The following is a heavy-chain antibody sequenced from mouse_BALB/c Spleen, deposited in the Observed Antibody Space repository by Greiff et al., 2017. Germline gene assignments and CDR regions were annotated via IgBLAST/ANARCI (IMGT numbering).Heavy chain of an antibody. CDR1: GYSITSGYY. Sequence: EVQLQESGPGLVTPSQSLSLTCSVTGYSITSGYYWNWIRQFPGNKLEWMGYMSYDGRNNYNPSLKNRISITRATSKHQFFLKLNSVTTEDTATYYCAREGIRYFDVWGAGTTVTVSS. V-gene: IGHV3-6*02. D-gene: IGHD1-1*01. CDR2: MSYDGRN. CDR3: AREGIRYFDV. J-gene: IGHJ1*01.